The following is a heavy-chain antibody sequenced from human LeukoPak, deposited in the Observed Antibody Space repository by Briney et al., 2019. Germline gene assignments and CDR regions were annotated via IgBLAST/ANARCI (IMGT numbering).Heavy chain of an antibody. V-gene: IGHV4-34*01. CDR1: GGSFSGYY. Sequence: SETLSLTCAVYGGSFSGYYWSWIRKPPGKGLEWIGEINHSGSTNYNPSLKSRVTISVDTSKNQFSLKLSSVTAADTAVYYCARTESSSWYSGGDFDYWGQGTLVTVSS. D-gene: IGHD6-13*01. J-gene: IGHJ4*02. CDR2: INHSGST. CDR3: ARTESSSWYSGGDFDY.